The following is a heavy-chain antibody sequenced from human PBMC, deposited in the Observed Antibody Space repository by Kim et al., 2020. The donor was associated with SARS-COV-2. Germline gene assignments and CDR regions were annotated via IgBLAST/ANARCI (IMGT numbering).Heavy chain of an antibody. CDR3: AKCHSGVGNDACGV. D-gene: IGHD7-27*01. V-gene: IGHV3-23*01. Sequence: GGSLRLSCAASGFTVGNYSMSWVRQAPGKGLEWVSVICGGGAVSHDEGSVRGRCTICRDNIKTTLYLQMNSLTADKTAVYYCAKCHSGVGNDACGVWGLG. CDR2: ICGGGAVS. J-gene: IGHJ3*01. CDR1: GFTVGNYS.